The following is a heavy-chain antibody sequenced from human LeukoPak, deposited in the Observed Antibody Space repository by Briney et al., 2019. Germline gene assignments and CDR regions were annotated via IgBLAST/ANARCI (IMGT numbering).Heavy chain of an antibody. V-gene: IGHV4-59*08. CDR1: GGSISRYY. CDR2: INYSGST. Sequence: SETLSLTCTVSGGSISRYYWSWIRQPPGEGLEWIGYINYSGSTNYSPSLKSRVTMSVDTSKNQFSLKLTSVTAADTAVYYYARLSSVVVVAATDYFDYWGQGTLVTVSS. D-gene: IGHD2-15*01. J-gene: IGHJ4*02. CDR3: ARLSSVVVVAATDYFDY.